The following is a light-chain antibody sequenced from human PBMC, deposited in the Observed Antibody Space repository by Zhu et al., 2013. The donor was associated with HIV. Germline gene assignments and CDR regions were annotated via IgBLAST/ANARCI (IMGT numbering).Light chain of an antibody. CDR1: QSVSTN. Sequence: EIVMTQSPASLSVSPGERATLSCRASQSVSTNVAWYQQKPGQPPRLLIFGASTRATGVPDRFSGSGSGTDFTLTVNSLQSDDFAVYYCQQYGDSPPWTFGQGTKVEIK. J-gene: IGKJ1*01. V-gene: IGKV3-15*01. CDR2: GAS. CDR3: QQYGDSPPWT.